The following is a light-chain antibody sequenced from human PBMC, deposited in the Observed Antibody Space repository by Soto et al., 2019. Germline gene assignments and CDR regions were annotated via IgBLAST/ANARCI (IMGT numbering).Light chain of an antibody. Sequence: DIVMTPSPDSLAVSLGERAPINCKSSQSVLYSSNNKNYLAWYQQKPGQPPKLLIYWASTRESGVPDRFSGRGSGTDFTLTISSLQAEDVAVYYCQQYYSTPRTFGQGTKVEIK. J-gene: IGKJ1*01. CDR1: QSVLYSSNNKNY. V-gene: IGKV4-1*01. CDR3: QQYYSTPRT. CDR2: WAS.